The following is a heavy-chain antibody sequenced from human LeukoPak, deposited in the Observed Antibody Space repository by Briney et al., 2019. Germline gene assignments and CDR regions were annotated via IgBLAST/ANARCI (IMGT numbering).Heavy chain of an antibody. J-gene: IGHJ4*02. CDR1: GYTFTGYY. CDR2: INPNSDGT. D-gene: IGHD3-10*01. Sequence: ASVTVSCKASGYTFTGYYMHWVRQAPGQGLEWMGWINPNSDGTNYAQKFQGRVTMTRDTSISTAYMELSRLRSDDTAVYYCARDITMVRGVIGGIEEDYWGQGTLVTVSS. CDR3: ARDITMVRGVIGGIEEDY. V-gene: IGHV1-2*02.